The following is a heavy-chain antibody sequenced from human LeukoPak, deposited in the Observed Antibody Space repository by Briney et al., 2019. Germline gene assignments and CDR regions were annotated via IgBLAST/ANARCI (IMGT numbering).Heavy chain of an antibody. Sequence: GGSLRLSCAASGFTFSSYGMHWVRPAPGKGLEWVAFIRYDGSNKYYADSVKGRFTISRDNSKNTLHLQMNSLRAEDTAVYYCAKRDFWSGSAYYFDYWGQGTLVTVSS. CDR2: IRYDGSNK. CDR1: GFTFSSYG. V-gene: IGHV3-30*02. CDR3: AKRDFWSGSAYYFDY. J-gene: IGHJ4*02. D-gene: IGHD3-3*01.